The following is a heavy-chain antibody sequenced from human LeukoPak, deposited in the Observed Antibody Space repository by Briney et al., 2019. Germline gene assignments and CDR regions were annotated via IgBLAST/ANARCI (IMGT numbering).Heavy chain of an antibody. Sequence: PSETLSLTCTVSGGSISYYYWSWIRQPPGKGLDWIGFVYYSGSTNYNPALKSRVTISVDTSKNQFSLKLSSVTAADTAVYYCARWGYCSGGSCLRSLYYYYYYMDVWGKGTTVTVSS. J-gene: IGHJ6*03. CDR3: ARWGYCSGGSCLRSLYYYYYYMDV. CDR1: GGSISYYY. CDR2: VYYSGST. D-gene: IGHD2-15*01. V-gene: IGHV4-59*12.